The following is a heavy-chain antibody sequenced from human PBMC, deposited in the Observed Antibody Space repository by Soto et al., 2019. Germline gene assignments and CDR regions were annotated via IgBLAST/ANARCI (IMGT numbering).Heavy chain of an antibody. CDR3: AXXXIXRXGWFRH. Sequence: SETPSLTCNVSDDSLSTYYWSWIRQPAGKGLEWIGRIYASGSTNYNPSLKGRVSMSVDTSKKQFSLRMISVTAADTAMYYCAXXXIXRXGWFRHWGQGVLVTVS. J-gene: IGHJ5*02. CDR2: IYASGST. CDR1: DDSLSTYY. V-gene: IGHV4-4*07.